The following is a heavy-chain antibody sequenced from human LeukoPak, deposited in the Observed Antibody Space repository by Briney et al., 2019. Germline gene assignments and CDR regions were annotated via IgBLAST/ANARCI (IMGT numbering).Heavy chain of an antibody. Sequence: GGSLRLSCVASGFTFSSYAMSWVRQAPGKGLEWVSVISGSDGTTYYADSVKGRFTISRDNSKNTLYLQMNSLRAEDTAVYYCAKTHWGGGTDTFDMWGQGTMVTVSS. CDR3: AKTHWGGGTDTFDM. CDR2: ISGSDGTT. CDR1: GFTFSSYA. J-gene: IGHJ3*02. V-gene: IGHV3-23*01. D-gene: IGHD7-27*01.